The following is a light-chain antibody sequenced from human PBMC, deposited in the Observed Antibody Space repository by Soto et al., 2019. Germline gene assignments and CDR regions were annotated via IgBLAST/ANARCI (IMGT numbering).Light chain of an antibody. Sequence: QSALTQPASVSGSPGQSITISCTGTSSDVGAYDYVSWYQQHPGEVPKLMIFDVSDRPSGVSNRFSGSKSGNTASLTISGRQAEDEADYYCSSFTTSTSYVFGPGTKVTVL. J-gene: IGLJ1*01. CDR1: SSDVGAYDY. CDR2: DVS. V-gene: IGLV2-14*03. CDR3: SSFTTSTSYV.